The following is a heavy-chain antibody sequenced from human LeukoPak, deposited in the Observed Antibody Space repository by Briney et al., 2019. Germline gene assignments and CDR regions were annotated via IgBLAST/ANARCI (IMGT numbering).Heavy chain of an antibody. Sequence: GGSLKLSCSASGFIFSTYTMYWVRQAPGKGLEFVSVINGDGRTTYYADSVKGRFTISRDNSKNTLYLQMNSLRAEDTAVYYCVGDQVDNVGWLTWGQGTRVTVSS. J-gene: IGHJ5*02. CDR2: INGDGRTT. D-gene: IGHD5-12*01. CDR1: GFIFSTYT. V-gene: IGHV3-64D*06. CDR3: VGDQVDNVGWLT.